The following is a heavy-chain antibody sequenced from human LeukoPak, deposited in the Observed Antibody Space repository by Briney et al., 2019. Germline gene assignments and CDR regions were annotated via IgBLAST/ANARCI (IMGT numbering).Heavy chain of an antibody. CDR2: IKGDGSVK. V-gene: IGHV3-7*03. J-gene: IGHJ4*02. Sequence: GGSLRLSCVASGFTYSDYWMSWVRQGPGKGLEWVATIKGDGSVKNYVDSVKGRFTISRDNAKNSVFLQMDSLRVEDTALYYCAGRGLHDYWGQGTLVTVSS. CDR3: AGRGLHDY. D-gene: IGHD5/OR15-5a*01. CDR1: GFTYSDYW.